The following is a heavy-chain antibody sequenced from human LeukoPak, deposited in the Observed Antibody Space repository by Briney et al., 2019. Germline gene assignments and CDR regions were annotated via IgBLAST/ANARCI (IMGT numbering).Heavy chain of an antibody. CDR3: ARGSSTWYFDY. D-gene: IGHD6-13*01. CDR1: GYSFTNYW. CDR2: IETVDSHI. V-gene: IGHV5-51*01. J-gene: IGHJ4*02. Sequence: GESLKISCQASGYSFTNYWIAWLRHMPGKGLEWMGTIETVDSHITYSPSFQGQVTISVDKSIRTAYFQWSSLKASDSAIYYCARGSSTWYFDYWGQGTLVTVSS.